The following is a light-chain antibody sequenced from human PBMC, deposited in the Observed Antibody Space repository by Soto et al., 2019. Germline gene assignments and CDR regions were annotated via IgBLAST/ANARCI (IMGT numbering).Light chain of an antibody. V-gene: IGKV1D-12*01. CDR1: QGISRS. CDR2: SAS. J-gene: IGKJ5*01. CDR3: QQADTFPIT. Sequence: DIKMTQSPSSVSASVGGRVTITCQASQGISRSLAWYQQKPGKAPKLMIYSASSLQSGVPSRFSGSGFGTDFTLTISSLQPEDVATYYCQQADTFPITLGQGTRLEI.